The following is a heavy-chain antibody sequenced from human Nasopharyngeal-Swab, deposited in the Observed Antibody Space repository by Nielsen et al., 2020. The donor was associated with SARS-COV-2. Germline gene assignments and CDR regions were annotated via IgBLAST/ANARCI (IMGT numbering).Heavy chain of an antibody. J-gene: IGHJ4*02. D-gene: IGHD3-10*01. V-gene: IGHV4-59*02. CDR2: IYQNGYT. CDR3: AKEGEGGPNYFEF. Sequence: SETLSLTCTGSGDSGISSYWSWLRQTPGKGLEWIGYIYQNGYTNYNPSLKSRITMSIETSRKQFSLRLRSATAADTAMYYCAKEGEGGPNYFEFWGQGNLVTVSS. CDR1: GDSGISSY.